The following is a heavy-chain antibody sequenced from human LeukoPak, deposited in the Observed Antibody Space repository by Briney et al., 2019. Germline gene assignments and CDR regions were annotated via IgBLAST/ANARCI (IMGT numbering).Heavy chain of an antibody. D-gene: IGHD3-10*01. CDR1: GGSISSGDYY. J-gene: IGHJ5*02. Sequence: SQTLSLTCTVSGGSISSGDYYWSWIRQPPGKGLEWIGYIYYSGSTYYNPSLRSRVTISVDTSKNQFSLKLSSVTAADTAVYYCATERYGSGSYPPFDPWGQGTLVTVSS. V-gene: IGHV4-30-4*01. CDR3: ATERYGSGSYPPFDP. CDR2: IYYSGST.